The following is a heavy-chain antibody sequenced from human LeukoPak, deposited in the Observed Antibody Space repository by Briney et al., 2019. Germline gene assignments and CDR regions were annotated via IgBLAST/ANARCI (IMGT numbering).Heavy chain of an antibody. D-gene: IGHD3-10*01. Sequence: GGSLRLSCAASGFTFSDYSMNWVRQTPRKGLEWVSCISGSGSYIYYAGSVKGRFTISRDNAKNSLNLQMNSLRAEDTAVYYCVRERFHGSGAPKFDFWGQGNLVTVSS. J-gene: IGHJ4*02. V-gene: IGHV3-21*06. CDR2: ISGSGSYI. CDR1: GFTFSDYS. CDR3: VRERFHGSGAPKFDF.